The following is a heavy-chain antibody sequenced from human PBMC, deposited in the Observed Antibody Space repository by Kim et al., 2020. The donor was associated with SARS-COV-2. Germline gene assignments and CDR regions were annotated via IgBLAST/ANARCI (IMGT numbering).Heavy chain of an antibody. J-gene: IGHJ4*02. CDR2: NGNT. D-gene: IGHD1-1*01. V-gene: IGHV1-3*01. Sequence: NGNTKYSQKFQGRITITRDTSASTAYMELSSLRSEDTAVYYCARDATTIDYWGQGTLVTVSS. CDR3: ARDATTIDY.